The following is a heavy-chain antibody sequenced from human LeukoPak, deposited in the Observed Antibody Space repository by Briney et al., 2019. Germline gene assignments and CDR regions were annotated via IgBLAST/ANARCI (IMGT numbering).Heavy chain of an antibody. V-gene: IGHV4-39*07. CDR2: IYYSGST. Sequence: SETLSLTCTVSGGSISSSSYYWGWIRQPPGKGLEWIGSIYYSGSTYYNPSLKSRVTISVDTSKNQFSLKLSSVTAADTAVYYCARYRRAYYYYYYMDVWGKGTTVTVSS. CDR3: ARYRRAYYYYYYMDV. D-gene: IGHD4-11*01. J-gene: IGHJ6*03. CDR1: GGSISSSSYY.